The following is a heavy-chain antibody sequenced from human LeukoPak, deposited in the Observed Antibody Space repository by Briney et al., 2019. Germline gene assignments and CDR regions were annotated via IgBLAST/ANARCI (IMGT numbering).Heavy chain of an antibody. D-gene: IGHD1-7*01. CDR3: ARDRTHWDYVAFDI. Sequence: GGSLRLSCAASGFIFSSYEMNWVRQAPGKGLEWVSYISSSGSTIYYADSVKGRFTISRDNAKNSLYLQMNSLRAEDTAVYYCARDRTHWDYVAFDIWGQGTMVTVSS. J-gene: IGHJ3*02. V-gene: IGHV3-48*03. CDR1: GFIFSSYE. CDR2: ISSSGSTI.